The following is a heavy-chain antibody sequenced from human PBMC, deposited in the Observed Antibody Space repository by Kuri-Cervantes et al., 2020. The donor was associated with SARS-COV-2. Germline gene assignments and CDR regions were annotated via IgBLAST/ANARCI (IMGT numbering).Heavy chain of an antibody. J-gene: IGHJ4*02. CDR2: IYHSGST. V-gene: IGHV4-4*02. D-gene: IGHD4-11*01. Sequence: GSLRLSCAASGFTFSSYSMNWVRQAPGKGLEWIGEIYHSGSTNYNPSLKSRVTISVDKSKNQFSLKLSSVTAADTAVYYCARAPNSNSKFGYWGQGTLVTVSS. CDR1: GFTFSSYSM. CDR3: ARAPNSNSKFGY.